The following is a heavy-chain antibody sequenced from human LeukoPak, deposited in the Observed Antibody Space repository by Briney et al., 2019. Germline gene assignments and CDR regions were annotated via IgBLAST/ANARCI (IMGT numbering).Heavy chain of an antibody. CDR2: IWGREGHP. Sequence: PGGSLRLSCAASGFTYSSYGMSWVRQAPGKGLEWGSGIWGREGHPCSAGSVKARFTISRDNSKNTLYLEMYSRRGEGRALYYCAKDGGYYDFDSWAREPWSPSPQ. J-gene: IGHJ4*02. D-gene: IGHD5-12*01. V-gene: IGHV3-23*01. CDR3: AKDGGYYDFDS. CDR1: GFTYSSYG.